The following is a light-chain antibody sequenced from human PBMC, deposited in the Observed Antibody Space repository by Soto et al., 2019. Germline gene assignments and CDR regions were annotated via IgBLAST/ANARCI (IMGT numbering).Light chain of an antibody. CDR2: EVS. J-gene: IGLJ1*01. CDR3: SSYTSSSTYV. CDR1: SSDVGGYNY. Sequence: QSALTQPASVSGSPGQSITISCTGTSSDVGGYNYVSWYQQHPGKAPKLMIYEVSNRPSGVSNRFSGSKSGNTASLTISGLQAEDEADYYCSSYTSSSTYVFGTWTKSPS. V-gene: IGLV2-14*01.